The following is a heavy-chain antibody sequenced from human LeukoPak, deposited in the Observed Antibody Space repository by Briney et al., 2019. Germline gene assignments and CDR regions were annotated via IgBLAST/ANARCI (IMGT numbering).Heavy chain of an antibody. CDR3: AKNWVASSWFNWFDP. V-gene: IGHV3-23*01. J-gene: IGHJ5*02. CDR2: ISGSGGST. Sequence: GGSLRLSCAASGFTFSSYAMSWVRQGPGKGLEWVSAISGSGGSTYYADSVKGRFTISRDNAKNTLYLQMNSLRAEDTAVYYCAKNWVASSWFNWFDPWGQGTLVTVSS. CDR1: GFTFSSYA. D-gene: IGHD6-13*01.